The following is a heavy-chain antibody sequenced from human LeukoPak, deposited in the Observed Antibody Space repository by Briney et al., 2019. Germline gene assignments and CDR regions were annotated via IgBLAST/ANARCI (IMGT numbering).Heavy chain of an antibody. V-gene: IGHV4-39*01. D-gene: IGHD3-3*01. CDR3: ASGSSEWFDFDY. CDR2: IYYSGST. Sequence: PSETLSLTCTVSGGSISSSSYYWGWIRQPPGKGLEWIGSIYYSGSTYYNPSLKSRVTISVDTSKNQFSLKLSSVTAADTAVYYCASGSSEWFDFDYWGQGTLVTVSS. J-gene: IGHJ4*02. CDR1: GGSISSSSYY.